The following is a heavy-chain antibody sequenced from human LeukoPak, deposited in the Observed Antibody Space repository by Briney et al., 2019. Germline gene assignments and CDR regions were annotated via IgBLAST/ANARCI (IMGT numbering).Heavy chain of an antibody. D-gene: IGHD3-3*01. CDR2: IYTSGST. V-gene: IGHV4-4*07. CDR3: AITYYDFWSGHGLDY. Sequence: KPSETLSLTCTVSGGSISSNYWSWIRQPAGKGLEWIGRIYTSGSTNYNPSLKSRVTMSVDTSKNQFSLKLSSVTAADTAVYYCAITYYDFWSGHGLDYWGQGTLVTVSS. J-gene: IGHJ4*02. CDR1: GGSISSNY.